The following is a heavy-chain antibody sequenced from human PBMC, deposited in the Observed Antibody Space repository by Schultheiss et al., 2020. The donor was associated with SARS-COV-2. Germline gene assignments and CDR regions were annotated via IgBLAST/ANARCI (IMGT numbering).Heavy chain of an antibody. J-gene: IGHJ6*02. V-gene: IGHV1-2*02. CDR1: GYTFTGYH. Sequence: ASVKVSCKASGYTFTGYHVHWVRQAPGQGLEWMGLINPNSGDTDYAQKLQGRVTMTTDTSTSTAYMELSSLRSEDTAVYYCARDRELGRCSGGSCYERDYGMDVWGQGTTVTVSS. CDR3: ARDRELGRCSGGSCYERDYGMDV. D-gene: IGHD2-15*01. CDR2: INPNSGDT.